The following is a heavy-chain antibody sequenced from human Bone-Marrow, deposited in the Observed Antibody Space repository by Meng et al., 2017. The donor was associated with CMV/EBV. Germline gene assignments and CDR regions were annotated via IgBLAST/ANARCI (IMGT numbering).Heavy chain of an antibody. CDR2: MNHDGSRR. CDR1: FTISGYW. CDR3: ARDIIAATGTLDGFDY. V-gene: IGHV3-7*03. Sequence: FTISGYWMSWVRQAPGKGLEWVANMNHDGSRRYYVDSVKGRFTVSRDNAKNSLYLQMNSLRTEDTAVYYCARDIIAATGTLDGFDYWGRGTLVTVSS. D-gene: IGHD6-13*01. J-gene: IGHJ4*02.